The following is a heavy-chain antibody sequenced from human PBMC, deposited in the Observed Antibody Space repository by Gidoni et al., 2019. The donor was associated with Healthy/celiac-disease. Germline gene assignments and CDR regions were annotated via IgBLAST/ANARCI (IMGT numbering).Heavy chain of an antibody. D-gene: IGHD3-22*01. Sequence: EVQLVESGGGLVQPGGSLKLSCAASGFTFSGSAMHWVRQAAGKGLEWVGRIRRKANSYATAYAASVKGRFTISRDDSKNTAYLQMNSLKTEDTAVYYCTRPDYYDSSGTLWDYYYGMDVWGQGTTVTVSS. CDR1: GFTFSGSA. V-gene: IGHV3-73*02. J-gene: IGHJ6*02. CDR3: TRPDYYDSSGTLWDYYYGMDV. CDR2: IRRKANSYAT.